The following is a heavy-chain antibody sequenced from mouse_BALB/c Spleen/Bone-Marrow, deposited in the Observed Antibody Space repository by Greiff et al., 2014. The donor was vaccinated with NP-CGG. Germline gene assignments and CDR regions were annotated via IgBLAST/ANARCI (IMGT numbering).Heavy chain of an antibody. CDR1: GFTFSSYA. V-gene: IGHV5-9-4*01. Sequence: EVQGVESGGGLVKPGGSLKLSCAASGFTFSSYAMSWVRQSPEKRLEWVAEISSGGSYTYYPDTVTGRFTISRDNAKNTLYLEMSSLRSEDTAMYYCARDGNWYFDVWGAGTTVTVPS. J-gene: IGHJ1*01. CDR3: ARDGNWYFDV. CDR2: ISSGGSYT. D-gene: IGHD1-1*02.